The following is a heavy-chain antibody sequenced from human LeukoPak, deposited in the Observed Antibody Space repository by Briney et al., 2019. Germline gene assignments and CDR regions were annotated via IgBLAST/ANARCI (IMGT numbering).Heavy chain of an antibody. CDR1: GYTFTGYY. V-gene: IGHV1-2*02. D-gene: IGHD3-22*01. CDR2: INPNSGDT. J-gene: IGHJ4*02. CDR3: ARDRPDPHYYDSSGHLDY. Sequence: ASVKVSCKASGYTFTGYYMHWMRQAPGQGLEWMGWINPNSGDTNYAQKFQGRVTMTRDTSTSTVYMELSSLRSEDTAVYYCARDRPDPHYYDSSGHLDYWGQGTLVTVSS.